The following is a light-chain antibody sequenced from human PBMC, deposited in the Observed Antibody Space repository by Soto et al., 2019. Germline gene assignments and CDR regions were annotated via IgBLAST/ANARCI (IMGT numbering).Light chain of an antibody. CDR1: SSDVGGYNS. V-gene: IGLV2-14*01. Sequence: QSVLTQPASVAGSPGQSITISCTGASSDVGGYNSVSCYRQDPGKAPKLMIYDVTNRPSGVSNSFSGSKSGNTASLTISGLQAEDEADYYCSSFTSSITYVFGTGTKVTVL. CDR3: SSFTSSITYV. J-gene: IGLJ1*01. CDR2: DVT.